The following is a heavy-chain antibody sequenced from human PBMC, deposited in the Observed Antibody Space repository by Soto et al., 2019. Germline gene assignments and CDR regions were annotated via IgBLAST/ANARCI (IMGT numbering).Heavy chain of an antibody. CDR3: ARGKGYGYDH. CDR2: ISAFNGHT. CDR1: GYTFRDYG. J-gene: IGHJ4*02. Sequence: QVQLVQSGPEVRKPGASVKVSCKASGYTFRDYGIAWVRQAPGQGLEWMGWISAFNGHTNYAQKFQGRVTVTADASTATAYLELRSLRSDDTARYFCARGKGYGYDHWGQGTLVTVSS. V-gene: IGHV1-18*01. D-gene: IGHD2-2*03.